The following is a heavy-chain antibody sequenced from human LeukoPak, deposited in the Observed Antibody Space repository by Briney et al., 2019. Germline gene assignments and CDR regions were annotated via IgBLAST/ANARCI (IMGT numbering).Heavy chain of an antibody. Sequence: GGSLRLSCAASGFTSSSYGMHWVRQAPGKGLEWVAVISYDGSNKYYADSVKGRFTISRDNSKNTLYLQMNSLRAEDTAVYYCAKDLSSTGYWGQGTLVTVSS. CDR2: ISYDGSNK. V-gene: IGHV3-30*18. J-gene: IGHJ4*02. CDR1: GFTSSSYG. CDR3: AKDLSSTGY.